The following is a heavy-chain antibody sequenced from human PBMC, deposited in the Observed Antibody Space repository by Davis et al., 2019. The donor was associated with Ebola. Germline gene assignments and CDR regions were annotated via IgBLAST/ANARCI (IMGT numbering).Heavy chain of an antibody. V-gene: IGHV1-2*04. Sequence: AASVKVSCKASGYTFTGYYMHWVRQAPGQGLEWMGWINPNSGGTNYAQKFQGWVTMTRDTSISTAYMELSRLRSDDTAVYYCARVDFWSGYPTDYYGMDVWGQGTTVTVSS. J-gene: IGHJ6*02. CDR3: ARVDFWSGYPTDYYGMDV. CDR1: GYTFTGYY. CDR2: INPNSGGT. D-gene: IGHD3-3*01.